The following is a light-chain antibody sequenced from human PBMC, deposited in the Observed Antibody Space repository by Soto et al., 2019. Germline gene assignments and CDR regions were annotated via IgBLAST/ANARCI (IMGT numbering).Light chain of an antibody. Sequence: QSALTQPASVSGSPGQSITISCTGTSSDVGGYNYVSWYQQHPGKAPKLLLFEVSYRPSGVSNRFSGSKSGNTASLTISGLQAEDEADYYCSSFADTNNSVFGRGTKVTVL. CDR3: SSFADTNNSV. CDR1: SSDVGGYNY. V-gene: IGLV2-14*01. CDR2: EVS. J-gene: IGLJ1*01.